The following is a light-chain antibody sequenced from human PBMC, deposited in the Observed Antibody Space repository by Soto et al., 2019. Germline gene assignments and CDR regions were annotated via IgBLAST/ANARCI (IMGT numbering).Light chain of an antibody. V-gene: IGKV3-11*01. J-gene: IGKJ3*01. Sequence: IVLTQSPATLSLFPGERATLSCRASQSVGSFLAWYQQKSGQTPRLLIYDASNRAPGIPARFSGSGSGTDFTLTISSLEPEDFAVYYCQHRSNWLGTFGPGTKVDIK. CDR1: QSVGSF. CDR3: QHRSNWLGT. CDR2: DAS.